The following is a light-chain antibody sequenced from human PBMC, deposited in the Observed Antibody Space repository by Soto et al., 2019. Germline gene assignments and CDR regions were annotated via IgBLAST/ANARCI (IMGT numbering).Light chain of an antibody. CDR3: QRYDGY. Sequence: ESQMTQSPSTLSASVGDRVTITCRASQTMSTWLAWYQQKPGKAPKLLIYDASSLRSGVPSRFSGSGSGTEFTLTINSLQPDDFATYYCQRYDGYFGQGTKLEIK. CDR2: DAS. J-gene: IGKJ2*01. CDR1: QTMSTW. V-gene: IGKV1-5*01.